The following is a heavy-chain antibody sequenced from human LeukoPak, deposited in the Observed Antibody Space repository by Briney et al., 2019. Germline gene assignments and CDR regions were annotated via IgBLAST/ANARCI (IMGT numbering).Heavy chain of an antibody. J-gene: IGHJ6*03. D-gene: IGHD2-2*01. CDR1: GGSFSGYY. CDR3: ARARGVVVPAAIYYYYYMDV. V-gene: IGHV4-34*01. Sequence: SETLSLTCAVYGGSFSGYYWSWIRQPPGKGLEWIGEINHSGSTNYNPSLKSRVTISVDTSKNQFSLKLSSVTAADTAVYYCARARGVVVPAAIYYYYYMDVRGKGTTVTVSS. CDR2: INHSGST.